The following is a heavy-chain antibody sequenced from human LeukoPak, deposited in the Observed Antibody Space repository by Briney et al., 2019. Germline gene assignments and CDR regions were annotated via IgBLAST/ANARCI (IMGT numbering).Heavy chain of an antibody. CDR2: IIGSGGTT. V-gene: IGHV3-23*01. J-gene: IGHJ3*02. D-gene: IGHD3-10*01. Sequence: GGSLRPSCAAYGSTFNNNDITWVRQAPGKGLEWDSKIIGSGGTTYYADSVKGRLTISRDNSKNTLYLQMNTLRAEDTAVYYWAKTIWWFGELSGGFNIWGQGTMVTVSS. CDR3: AKTIWWFGELSGGFNI. CDR1: GSTFNNND.